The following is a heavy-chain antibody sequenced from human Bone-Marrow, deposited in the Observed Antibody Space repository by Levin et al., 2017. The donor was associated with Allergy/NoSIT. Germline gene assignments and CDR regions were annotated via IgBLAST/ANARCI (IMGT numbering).Heavy chain of an antibody. D-gene: IGHD2-21*01. CDR3: ARASGGDWGWVGDYFDY. J-gene: IGHJ4*02. CDR1: GFTFSSYE. CDR2: ISSSGSTI. Sequence: GGSLRLSCAASGFTFSSYEMNWVRQAPGKGLEWVSYISSSGSTIYYADSVKGRFTISRDNAKNSLYLQMNSLRAEDTAVYYCARASGGDWGWVGDYFDYWGQGTLVTVSS. V-gene: IGHV3-48*03.